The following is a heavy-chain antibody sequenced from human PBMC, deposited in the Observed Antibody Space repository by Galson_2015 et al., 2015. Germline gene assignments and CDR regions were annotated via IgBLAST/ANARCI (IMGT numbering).Heavy chain of an antibody. V-gene: IGHV1-8*01. CDR2: MNPNSGNT. CDR1: GYTFTSYD. D-gene: IGHD5-18*01. J-gene: IGHJ4*02. Sequence: SCKASGYTFTSYDINWVRQATGQGLEWMGWMNPNSGNTGYAQKFQGRVTMTRNTSISTAYMELSSLRSEDTAVYYCARGRRYSYGYYFDYWGQGTLVTVSS. CDR3: ARGRRYSYGYYFDY.